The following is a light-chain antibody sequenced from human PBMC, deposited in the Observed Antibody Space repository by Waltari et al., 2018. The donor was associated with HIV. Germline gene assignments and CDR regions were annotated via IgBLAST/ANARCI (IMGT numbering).Light chain of an antibody. J-gene: IGKJ4*01. CDR2: GAS. Sequence: EIVMTQSPATLSVFPGERATLSCRASQSVSSNLAWYQQKPGQAPRPLIYGASTRATGIPARFSGSGSGTEFTLTISGLQSEDFAVYYGQHYNHGPPLTFGGGTKVEIK. V-gene: IGKV3-15*01. CDR3: QHYNHGPPLT. CDR1: QSVSSN.